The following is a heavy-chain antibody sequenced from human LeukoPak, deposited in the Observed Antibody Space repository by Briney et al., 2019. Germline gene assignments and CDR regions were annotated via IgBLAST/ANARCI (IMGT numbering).Heavy chain of an antibody. CDR1: GFTFSSYW. D-gene: IGHD1-1*01. V-gene: IGHV3-7*01. J-gene: IGHJ5*02. CDR2: INQDGSAK. CDR3: ALGGRTGNNWFDP. Sequence: PGGSLRLSCAASGFTFSSYWMNWVRQAPGKGLEWVANINQDGSAKYYVDSVEGRFTISRDNAKNSLYLQMDSLRAEDTAVYYCALGGRTGNNWFDPWGQGTLVIASS.